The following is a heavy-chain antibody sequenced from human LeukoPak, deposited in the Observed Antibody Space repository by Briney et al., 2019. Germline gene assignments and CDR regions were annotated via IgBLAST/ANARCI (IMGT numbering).Heavy chain of an antibody. V-gene: IGHV1-18*01. Sequence: GASVKVSCKASGYTFTSYGISWVRQAPGQGLEWMGWISAYNGNTNYAQKLQGRVTMTTDTSTSTAYMELRSLRSDDTAVYYCARSPKSWELPTEMAFDIWGQGTMVTVSS. J-gene: IGHJ3*02. CDR1: GYTFTSYG. D-gene: IGHD1-26*01. CDR2: ISAYNGNT. CDR3: ARSPKSWELPTEMAFDI.